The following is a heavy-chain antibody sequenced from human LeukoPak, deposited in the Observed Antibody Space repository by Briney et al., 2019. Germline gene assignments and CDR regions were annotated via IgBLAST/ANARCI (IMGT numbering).Heavy chain of an antibody. V-gene: IGHV3-33*06. CDR3: AKGEIPPYYADY. Sequence: GGSLRLSCAASGFTFSSYAMSWVRQAPGKGLEWVAVIWYDGSNKYYADSVKGRFTISRDNSKNTLYLQMNSLRAEDTAVYYCAKGEIPPYYADYWGQGTLVTVSS. CDR2: IWYDGSNK. D-gene: IGHD3-3*01. CDR1: GFTFSSYA. J-gene: IGHJ4*02.